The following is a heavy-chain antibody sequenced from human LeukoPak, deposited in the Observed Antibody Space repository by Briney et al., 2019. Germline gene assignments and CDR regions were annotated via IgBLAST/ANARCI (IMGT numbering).Heavy chain of an antibody. CDR2: IYTSGST. CDR3: ARPIVATDWYFDL. J-gene: IGHJ2*01. D-gene: IGHD5-12*01. CDR1: GDSISNYY. Sequence: SETLSLTCTVSGDSISNYYWSWIRQPAGKGLEWIGRIYTSGSTNYNPSLKSRVTMSVDTSKNQFSLKLSSVTAADTAVYYCARPIVATDWYFDLWGRGTLVTVSS. V-gene: IGHV4-4*07.